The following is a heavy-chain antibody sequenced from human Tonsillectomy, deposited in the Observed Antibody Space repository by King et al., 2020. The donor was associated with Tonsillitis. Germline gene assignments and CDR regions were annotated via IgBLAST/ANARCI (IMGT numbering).Heavy chain of an antibody. Sequence: VQLQESGPGLVKPSETLSLTCTVSGCSISSYYWSWIRQPPGKGLEWIGYIYYSGSTNYNPSLKSRVTMSVDTSKSQFSLKLSSVTAADTAVYYCAREISLADAFDIWGQGTMVTVSS. V-gene: IGHV4-59*01. CDR2: IYYSGST. CDR1: GCSISSYY. J-gene: IGHJ3*02. CDR3: AREISLADAFDI. D-gene: IGHD1-1*01.